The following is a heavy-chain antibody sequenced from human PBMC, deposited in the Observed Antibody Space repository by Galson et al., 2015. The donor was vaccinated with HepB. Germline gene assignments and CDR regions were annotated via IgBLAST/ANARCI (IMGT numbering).Heavy chain of an antibody. CDR1: GYTFTSYY. J-gene: IGHJ4*02. CDR3: ARDSSRLLWFGELIDY. V-gene: IGHV1-46*01. Sequence: SVKVSCKASGYTFTSYYMHWVRQAPGQGLEWMGIINPSGGSTSYAQKFQGGVTMTRDTSTSTVYMELSSLRSEDTAVYYCARDSSRLLWFGELIDYWGQGTLVTVSS. D-gene: IGHD3-10*01. CDR2: INPSGGST.